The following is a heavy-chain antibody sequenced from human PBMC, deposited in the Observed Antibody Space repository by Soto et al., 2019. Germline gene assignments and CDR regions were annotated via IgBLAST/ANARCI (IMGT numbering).Heavy chain of an antibody. CDR2: ISGSVGST. CDR3: AKVRYGWHYDY. D-gene: IGHD1-7*01. Sequence: EVQLLESGGGLVQPGGSLRLSCAASGFTLTANAMSWVRQAPGKGLEWVSSISGSVGSTYYADSVKGRFTISRDNSENTLYLQLNSLRAEDTAMYYCAKVRYGWHYDYWSQGTLVTVSS. V-gene: IGHV3-23*01. CDR1: GFTLTANA. J-gene: IGHJ4*02.